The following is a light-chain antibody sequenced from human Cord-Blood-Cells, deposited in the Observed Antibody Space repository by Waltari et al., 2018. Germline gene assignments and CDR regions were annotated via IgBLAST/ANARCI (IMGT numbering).Light chain of an antibody. Sequence: QSALTQPASVSGSPGQSITISCTGTSSDVGSYNLVSWYPQHPGQAPKLMIYEGSTRPSGVSNRFSGSKSGNTASLTSSGLQAEDEADYYCCSYAGSSTLVFGGGTKLTVL. CDR3: CSYAGSSTLV. V-gene: IGLV2-23*01. CDR1: SSDVGSYNL. J-gene: IGLJ2*01. CDR2: EGS.